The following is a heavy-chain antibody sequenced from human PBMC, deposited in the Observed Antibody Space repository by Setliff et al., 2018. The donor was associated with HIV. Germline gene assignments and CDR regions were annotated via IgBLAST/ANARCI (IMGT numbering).Heavy chain of an antibody. V-gene: IGHV3-30*02. CDR2: MRYDGSNK. Sequence: GGSLRLSCAASGFTFSDHYMDWVRQAPGKGLEWVAFMRYDGSNKDYADSVKGRFTISRDNSKNTLFLQMNSLRPEDTAIYYCAKDKSYHDYIWGSSVLAYWGQGTLVTVSS. J-gene: IGHJ4*02. D-gene: IGHD3-16*01. CDR1: GFTFSDHY. CDR3: AKDKSYHDYIWGSSVLAY.